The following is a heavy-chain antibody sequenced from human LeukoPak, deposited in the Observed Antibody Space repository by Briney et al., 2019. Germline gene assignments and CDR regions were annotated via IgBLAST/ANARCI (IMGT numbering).Heavy chain of an antibody. CDR3: AHKGYYGSGSYYFPYYFDY. J-gene: IGHJ4*02. CDR1: GFSLSTSGVG. CDR2: IYWDDDK. Sequence: SGPTLVKPTQTLTLTCTFSGFSLSTSGVGVGWIRQPPGKALEWLALIYWDDDKRYSPSLKSRRTITKDTSKNQVVLTMTNMDPVDTATYYCAHKGYYGSGSYYFPYYFDYWGQGTLVTVSS. V-gene: IGHV2-5*02. D-gene: IGHD3-10*01.